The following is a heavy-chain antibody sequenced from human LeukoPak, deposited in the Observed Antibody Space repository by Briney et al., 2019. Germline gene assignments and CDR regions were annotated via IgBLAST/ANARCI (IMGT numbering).Heavy chain of an antibody. V-gene: IGHV3-23*01. CDR2: ISGGGPIT. Sequence: GGSLRLSCAASGFTFNNYAMSWVRQAPGKGLEWVSAISGGGPITYSADSVRGRFTISRDTSRNTLSLQMNSLRAEDTAVYYCAKVREYCSGGTCYSYYYYGMDVWGQGTTVTVSS. J-gene: IGHJ6*02. CDR1: GFTFNNYA. D-gene: IGHD2-15*01. CDR3: AKVREYCSGGTCYSYYYYGMDV.